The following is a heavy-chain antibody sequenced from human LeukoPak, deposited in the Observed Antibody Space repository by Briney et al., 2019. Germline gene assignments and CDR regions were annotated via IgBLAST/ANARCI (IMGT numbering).Heavy chain of an antibody. V-gene: IGHV3-23*01. Sequence: GGSLRLSCAASGFTFSSYAMSWVRQAPGKGLEWVSVISGNGDNTYYADSVKGRFTISRDNSKNTLYLQMNSLRAEDTALYYCAKDIGAVAGTSDYWGQGTLVTVSS. CDR3: AKDIGAVAGTSDY. J-gene: IGHJ4*02. CDR2: ISGNGDNT. CDR1: GFTFSSYA. D-gene: IGHD6-19*01.